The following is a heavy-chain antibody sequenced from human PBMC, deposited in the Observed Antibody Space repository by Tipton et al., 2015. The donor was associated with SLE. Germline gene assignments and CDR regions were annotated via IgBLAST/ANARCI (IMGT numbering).Heavy chain of an antibody. J-gene: IGHJ3*02. V-gene: IGHV3-9*01. CDR1: GFIFDDYA. Sequence: SLRLSCAAFGFIFDDYAMHWARQPPGKGLEWVSGLNWKGGRTGYADSVKGRFTISRDNAKNTVYLQMNSLTVEDTALYYCARGILGDPVAFDMWGQGTMGIVSS. D-gene: IGHD1-26*01. CDR2: LNWKGGRT. CDR3: ARGILGDPVAFDM.